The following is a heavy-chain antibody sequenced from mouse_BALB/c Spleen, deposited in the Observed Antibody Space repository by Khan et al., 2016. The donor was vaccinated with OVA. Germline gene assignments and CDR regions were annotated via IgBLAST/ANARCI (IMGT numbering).Heavy chain of an antibody. CDR2: ISYSGST. CDR3: ARYDYDYDGAFAY. CDR1: GDSITSGY. D-gene: IGHD2-4*01. Sequence: EVQLQESGPSLVKPSQTLSLTCSVTGDSITSGYWNWIRKFPGNKLEYMGYISYSGSTYYNPSLKSRISITRDTSKNQYYLQLNSVTTEDTATYXCARYDYDYDGAFAYWGQGTLVTVSA. J-gene: IGHJ3*01. V-gene: IGHV3-8*02.